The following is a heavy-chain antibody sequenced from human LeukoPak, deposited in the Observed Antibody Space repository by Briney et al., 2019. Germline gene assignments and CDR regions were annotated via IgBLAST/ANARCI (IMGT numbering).Heavy chain of an antibody. V-gene: IGHV1-24*01. CDR1: GYTLSELS. Sequence: ASVKVSCNVSGYTLSELSIHWVRQAPGEGLEWMGGFDPEDGKTIYAQKFQGRASMTDDTSTDTAYLELSSLRSEDTAVYYCATGIVASMYVFDIWGRGTMVTVSS. CDR3: ATGIVASMYVFDI. D-gene: IGHD2/OR15-2a*01. CDR2: FDPEDGKT. J-gene: IGHJ3*02.